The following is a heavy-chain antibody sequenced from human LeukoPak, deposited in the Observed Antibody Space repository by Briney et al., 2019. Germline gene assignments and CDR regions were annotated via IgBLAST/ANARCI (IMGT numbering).Heavy chain of an antibody. CDR2: IRFDGSNK. Sequence: GGSLRLSCAASGFPFRTYGMHWVRQAPGKGLGWVAFIRFDGSNKYYADSVKGRFTISRDNSKNTLYLQMNGLTTDETAVYYCAKDGASEWVAARHFDRWGQRGLLTVCS. V-gene: IGHV3-30*02. D-gene: IGHD6-6*01. CDR1: GFPFRTYG. J-gene: IGHJ4*02. CDR3: AKDGASEWVAARHFDR.